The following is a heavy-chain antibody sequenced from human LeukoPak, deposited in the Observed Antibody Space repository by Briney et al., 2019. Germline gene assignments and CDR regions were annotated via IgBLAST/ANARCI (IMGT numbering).Heavy chain of an antibody. V-gene: IGHV3-30*02. CDR3: ARQTQYYDILTGYGGFDY. CDR1: GFRLTTYG. Sequence: GGSLRISCEVSGFRLTTYGTHWVRQAPGKGLEWVAYIPFDGSDEYYVDSVKGRFSISRDNSKNTLFLQMNSLRPEDTAVYYCARQTQYYDILTGYGGFDYWGQGTLVTVSS. CDR2: IPFDGSDE. J-gene: IGHJ4*02. D-gene: IGHD3-9*01.